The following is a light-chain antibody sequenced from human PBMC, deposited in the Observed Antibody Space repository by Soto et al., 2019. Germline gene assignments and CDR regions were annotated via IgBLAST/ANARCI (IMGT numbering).Light chain of an antibody. CDR1: PSVSSSY. CDR3: QQRSHWPRT. V-gene: IGKV3-11*01. J-gene: IGKJ1*01. Sequence: PGERVTISCRGSPSVSSSYLTWYQQQPGPAPRLLIDDVCNRASGIPARFSGSGSGTDFTLTISRLEPEDFAVYYCQQRSHWPRTFGQGTKVDIK. CDR2: DVC.